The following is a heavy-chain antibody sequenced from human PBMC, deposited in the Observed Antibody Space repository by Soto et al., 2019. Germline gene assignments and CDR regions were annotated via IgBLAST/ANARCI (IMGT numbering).Heavy chain of an antibody. CDR3: ASPLYCSGGSGFDY. J-gene: IGHJ4*02. CDR1: GFTFSSYW. V-gene: IGHV3-74*01. CDR2: INSDGSST. D-gene: IGHD2-15*01. Sequence: EVQLVESGGGLVQRGGSLRLSCAASGFTFSSYWTHWVRQAPGKGLVWVSRINSDGSSTFYADSVKGRFTISRDNAKNTVYLQLNRLRAEDTAVYYCASPLYCSGGSGFDYWGQGTLVTVSS.